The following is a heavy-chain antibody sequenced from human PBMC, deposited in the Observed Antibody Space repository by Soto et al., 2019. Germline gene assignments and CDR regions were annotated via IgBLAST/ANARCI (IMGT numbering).Heavy chain of an antibody. J-gene: IGHJ3*02. D-gene: IGHD3-16*02. CDR3: ATAERKSYRSLADAFDI. CDR2: IIPNFGTT. V-gene: IGHV1-69*06. CDR1: GGTFSSYA. Sequence: SVKVSCKASGGTFSSYAISWVRQAPGQGLEWMGGIIPNFGTTNYAQKFQGRVTMTEDTSTDTAYMELSSLKSEDTAVYYCATAERKSYRSLADAFDIWGQGTMVTVSS.